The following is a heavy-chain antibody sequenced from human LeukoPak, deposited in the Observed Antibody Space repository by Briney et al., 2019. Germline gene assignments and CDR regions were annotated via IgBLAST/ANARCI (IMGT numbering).Heavy chain of an antibody. V-gene: IGHV3-23*01. Sequence: GGSLRLSCAASGFTLSTYAMSSVREAPGEGLERVSGISGSGGSTYYADSVKGRFTISRDNSKNTLYLQMSSLRPEDTAVYYCAKTTDEVGAVDYWGQGTLVTVSS. CDR3: AKTTDEVGAVDY. D-gene: IGHD1-26*01. CDR1: GFTLSTYA. J-gene: IGHJ4*02. CDR2: ISGSGGST.